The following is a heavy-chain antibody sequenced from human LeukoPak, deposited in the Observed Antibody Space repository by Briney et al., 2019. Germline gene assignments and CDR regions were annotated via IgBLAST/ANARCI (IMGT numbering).Heavy chain of an antibody. D-gene: IGHD6-19*01. J-gene: IGHJ4*02. CDR1: GFPFSNYG. CDR2: LVYDERI. Sequence: GSLRLYCAASGFPFSNYGMHWVRQAPGKGLEWVARLVYDERIDYANSVKGRFSISRDNSKNTLFLDMSDLRVEDTAVYYCARDLSAAFDSWGQGVLVTVSS. CDR3: ARDLSAAFDS. V-gene: IGHV3-33*01.